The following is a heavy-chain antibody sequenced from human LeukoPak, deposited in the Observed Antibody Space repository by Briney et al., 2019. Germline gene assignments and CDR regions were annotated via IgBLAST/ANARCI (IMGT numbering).Heavy chain of an antibody. Sequence: ASVKVSCKASGYTFTGYYMHWVRQATGQGLEWMGWINPNSGGTNYAQKFQGRVTMTRDTSISTAYMELSRLRSDDTAVYYCARGYSYGGYYYYYYMDVWGKGTTLTVSS. V-gene: IGHV1-2*02. CDR3: ARGYSYGGYYYYYYMDV. CDR1: GYTFTGYY. J-gene: IGHJ6*03. CDR2: INPNSGGT. D-gene: IGHD5-18*01.